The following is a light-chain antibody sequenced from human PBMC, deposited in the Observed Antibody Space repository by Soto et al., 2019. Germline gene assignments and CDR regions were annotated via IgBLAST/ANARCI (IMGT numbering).Light chain of an antibody. V-gene: IGKV1-39*01. CDR3: QQSYNTPLT. Sequence: DIQMTQSPSSLSASVEDRVIITCRASQSISNHLNWCQQKPGKAPKLLIYDASSLESGVPSRVSGSGSGTDFTLTISSLQLDDFATYYCQQSYNTPLTFGQGTKVDIK. J-gene: IGKJ1*01. CDR2: DAS. CDR1: QSISNH.